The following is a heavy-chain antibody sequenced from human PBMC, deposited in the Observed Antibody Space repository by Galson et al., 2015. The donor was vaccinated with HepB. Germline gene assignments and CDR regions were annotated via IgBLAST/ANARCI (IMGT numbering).Heavy chain of an antibody. J-gene: IGHJ6*02. CDR3: AKDMGDHDILTGYYPGGVEDYYYGMDV. Sequence: SLRLSCAASGFTFSSYGMHWVRQAPGKGLEWVAVISHDGSNKYYADSVKGRFTISRDNSKNTLYLQMNSLRAEDTAVYYCAKDMGDHDILTGYYPGGVEDYYYGMDVWGQGTTVTVSS. CDR2: ISHDGSNK. CDR1: GFTFSSYG. V-gene: IGHV3-30*18. D-gene: IGHD3-9*01.